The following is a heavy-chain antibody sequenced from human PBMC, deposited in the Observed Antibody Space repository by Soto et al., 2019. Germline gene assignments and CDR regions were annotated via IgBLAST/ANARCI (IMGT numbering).Heavy chain of an antibody. CDR2: IIPILGIA. CDR3: SYPYSEVDY. D-gene: IGHD3-9*01. CDR1: GGTFSSYT. Sequence: QVQLVQSGAEVKKPGSSVKVSCKASGGTFSSYTISWVRQAPGQGLEWMGRIIPILGIANYAQKFQVRVTFFADKATSSSYMELSCLRSEDSSVYYCSYPYSEVDYWGQGTLVTVST. J-gene: IGHJ4*02. V-gene: IGHV1-69*02.